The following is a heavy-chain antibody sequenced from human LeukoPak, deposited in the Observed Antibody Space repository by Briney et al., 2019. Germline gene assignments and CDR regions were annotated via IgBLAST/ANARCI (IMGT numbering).Heavy chain of an antibody. Sequence: SVKVSCKASGGTFSSYAISWVRQAPGQGLEWMGGIIPIFGTANYAQKFQGRVTITTDESTSTAYMELSSLRSEDTAVYYCARGAPVVPWELPTYFDYWGQGTLVTVSS. J-gene: IGHJ4*02. CDR3: ARGAPVVPWELPTYFDY. CDR1: GGTFSSYA. CDR2: IIPIFGTA. V-gene: IGHV1-69*05. D-gene: IGHD1-26*01.